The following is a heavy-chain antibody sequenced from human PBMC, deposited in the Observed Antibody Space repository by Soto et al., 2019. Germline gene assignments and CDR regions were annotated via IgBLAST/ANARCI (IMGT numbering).Heavy chain of an antibody. V-gene: IGHV4-59*01. CDR1: GGSISSYY. D-gene: IGHD3-22*01. Sequence: SETLSLTCTVSGGSISSYYWSWIRQPPGKGLEWIGYIYYSGSTNYNPSLKSRVTISVDTSKNQFSLKLSSVTAADTAVYYCARERRYYDSSGYHYYYYGMDVWGQGTTVTVSS. CDR3: ARERRYYDSSGYHYYYYGMDV. J-gene: IGHJ6*02. CDR2: IYYSGST.